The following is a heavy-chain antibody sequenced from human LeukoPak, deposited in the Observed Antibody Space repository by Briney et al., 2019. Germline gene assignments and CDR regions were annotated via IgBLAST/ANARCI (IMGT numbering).Heavy chain of an antibody. Sequence: GGSLRLSCAASGFTFSSYAMSWVRQAPGKGLEWVSAISGSGGSAYYADSVKGRFTISRDNSKNTLYLQMNSLRAEDTAVYYCAKDPAPYDSSGYYYSYYFDYWGQGTLATVSS. CDR3: AKDPAPYDSSGYYYSYYFDY. J-gene: IGHJ4*02. V-gene: IGHV3-23*01. CDR1: GFTFSSYA. CDR2: ISGSGGSA. D-gene: IGHD3-22*01.